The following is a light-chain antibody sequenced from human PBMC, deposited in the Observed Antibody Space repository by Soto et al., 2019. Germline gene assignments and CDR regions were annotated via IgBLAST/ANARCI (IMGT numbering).Light chain of an antibody. Sequence: DIQMTQSPSSLSASVGDRVTITCRASQSLGTYLNWYQQKPGKGPNLLIFAASSFQGGVPSRFSGSGSGTDFTLTISSLQPEDFATYYCQQSHSVPLTCGGGTTVESK. CDR3: QQSHSVPLT. CDR1: QSLGTY. J-gene: IGKJ4*01. CDR2: AAS. V-gene: IGKV1-39*01.